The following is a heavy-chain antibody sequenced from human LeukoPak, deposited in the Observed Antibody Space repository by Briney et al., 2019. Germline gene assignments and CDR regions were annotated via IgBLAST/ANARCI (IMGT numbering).Heavy chain of an antibody. J-gene: IGHJ4*02. V-gene: IGHV4-34*01. D-gene: IGHD5-18*01. CDR2: INHSRST. CDR1: GGSFSDYY. CDR3: ARDRGYSYGLDY. Sequence: NPSETLSLTCAVYGGSFSDYYWSWIRQPPGKGLEWIGEINHSRSTNYNPSLKSRVTISVDTSKNQFSLKLSSVTAADTAVYYCARDRGYSYGLDYWGQGTLVTVSS.